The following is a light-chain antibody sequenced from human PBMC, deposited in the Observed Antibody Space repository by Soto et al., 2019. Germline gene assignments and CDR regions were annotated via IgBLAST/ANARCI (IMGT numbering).Light chain of an antibody. J-gene: IGKJ4*01. V-gene: IGKV2-28*01. CDR1: QSLLHSNGYSY. CDR2: LGS. Sequence: DIVMTQSPLSLPVTPGEPASISCRSSQSLLHSNGYSYLDWYLQKPGQSPQLLIYLGSNRASGVPDRFSGSGSCTDFTLKISRVEAEDVGAYFCRQGLQSPLTFGGGTKVESK. CDR3: RQGLQSPLT.